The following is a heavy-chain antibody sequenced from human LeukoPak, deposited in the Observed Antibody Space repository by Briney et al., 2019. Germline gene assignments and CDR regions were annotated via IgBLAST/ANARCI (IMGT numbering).Heavy chain of an antibody. D-gene: IGHD2-21*02. CDR1: GGTFSSYA. CDR2: IIPIFGTA. J-gene: IGHJ4*02. V-gene: IGHV1-69*01. CDR3: ASLAYCGGDCYSHFDY. Sequence: PGSSVKVSCKASGGTFSSYAICWVRQAPGQGLEWMGGIIPIFGTANYAQKFQGRVTITADESTSTAYVELSSLRSEDTAVYYCASLAYCGGDCYSHFDYWGQGTLVTVSS.